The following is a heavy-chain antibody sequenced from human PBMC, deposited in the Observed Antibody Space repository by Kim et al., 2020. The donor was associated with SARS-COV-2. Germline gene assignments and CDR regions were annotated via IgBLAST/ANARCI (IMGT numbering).Heavy chain of an antibody. CDR1: GFTFSRYG. Sequence: GGSLRLSCAASGFTFSRYGMHWVRQAPGKGLEWVAVIRYDGSNKYYADSVKGRFTISRDNSKNTLYLQMNSLRAEDTAVYYCARDVRMTVRPYYFDYWGQGTLVTVSS. CDR2: IRYDGSNK. D-gene: IGHD2-21*02. V-gene: IGHV3-33*01. CDR3: ARDVRMTVRPYYFDY. J-gene: IGHJ4*02.